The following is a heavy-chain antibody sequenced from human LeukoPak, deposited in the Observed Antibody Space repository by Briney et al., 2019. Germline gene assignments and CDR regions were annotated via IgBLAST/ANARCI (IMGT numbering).Heavy chain of an antibody. J-gene: IGHJ6*02. Sequence: GASVKVSCKASGYTFTSYDINWVRQATGQGLEWMGWMNPNSGNTGYAQKFQGRVTMTRNTSISTAYMELSSLRSEDTAVYYCARGYKDFWSGPTRYYYGMDVWGQGTTVTVSS. CDR1: GYTFTSYD. V-gene: IGHV1-8*01. CDR3: ARGYKDFWSGPTRYYYGMDV. CDR2: MNPNSGNT. D-gene: IGHD3-3*02.